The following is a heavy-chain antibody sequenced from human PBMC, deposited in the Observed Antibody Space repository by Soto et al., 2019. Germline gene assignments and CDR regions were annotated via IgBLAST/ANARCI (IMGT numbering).Heavy chain of an antibody. CDR1: GGSFSVYY. Sequence: KPSETLSLTCAVYGGSFSVYYWSWIRHPPGKGLEWIGEINHSGSTNYNPSLKSRVTISVDTSKNQFSLKLSSVTAADTAVYYCTRGQWRWSSDPPKGNWFDPWGQGTLVTVSS. J-gene: IGHJ5*02. CDR2: INHSGST. V-gene: IGHV4-34*01. D-gene: IGHD6-25*01. CDR3: TRGQWRWSSDPPKGNWFDP.